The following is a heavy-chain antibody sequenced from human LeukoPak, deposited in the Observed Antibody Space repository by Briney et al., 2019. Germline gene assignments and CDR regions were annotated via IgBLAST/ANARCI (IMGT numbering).Heavy chain of an antibody. Sequence: GGSLRLSCAASGFTFSSYAMSWVRQAPGKGLEWVSAISGSSGSTYYADSVEGRFTISRDNSKTTLYLQMNSLRAEDTAVYYCAKYHSPGGDSKFDYWGQGTLVTVSS. CDR1: GFTFSSYA. CDR2: ISGSSGST. J-gene: IGHJ4*02. CDR3: AKYHSPGGDSKFDY. V-gene: IGHV3-23*01. D-gene: IGHD4-23*01.